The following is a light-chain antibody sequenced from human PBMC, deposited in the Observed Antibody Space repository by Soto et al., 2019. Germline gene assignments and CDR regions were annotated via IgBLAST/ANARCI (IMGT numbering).Light chain of an antibody. Sequence: SVLTQSPGTVSLSPGESATLFCRTSQTIRNNYLAWYQQGPGQSPRLLIHGVFNRAAGIPDRFSGRGSGTDFTLTISGLQPEDSAVYYCQHYDGSPRTFGQGTKVEIK. V-gene: IGKV3-20*01. J-gene: IGKJ2*01. CDR2: GVF. CDR1: QTIRNNY. CDR3: QHYDGSPRT.